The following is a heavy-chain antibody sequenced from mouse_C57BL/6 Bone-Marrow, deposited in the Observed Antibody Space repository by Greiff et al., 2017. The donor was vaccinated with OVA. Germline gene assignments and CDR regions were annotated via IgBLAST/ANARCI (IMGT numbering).Heavy chain of an antibody. Sequence: QVQLKQPGAELVMPGASVKLSCKASGYTFTSYWMHWVKQRPGQGLEWIGEIDPSDSYTNYNRKFKGKSTLTVDKSSSTAYMQLSSLTSEDSAVYYCASGGYFDVWGTGTTVTVSS. CDR2: IDPSDSYT. CDR3: ASGGYFDV. CDR1: GYTFTSYW. V-gene: IGHV1-69*01. J-gene: IGHJ1*03.